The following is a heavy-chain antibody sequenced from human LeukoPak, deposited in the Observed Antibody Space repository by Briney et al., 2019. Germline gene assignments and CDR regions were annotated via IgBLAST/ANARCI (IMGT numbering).Heavy chain of an antibody. CDR2: ISGSGGST. D-gene: IGHD6-19*01. CDR3: AKDQGRAWSLGFDI. Sequence: GGSLRLSCEASEFSFSTLGMTWVRQAPGKGLEWVSGISGSGGSTYYADSVKGRFTISRDNSKNTLYLQMNSLRAEDTAVYYCAKDQGRAWSLGFDIWGQGTMVTVSS. V-gene: IGHV3-23*01. CDR1: EFSFSTLG. J-gene: IGHJ3*02.